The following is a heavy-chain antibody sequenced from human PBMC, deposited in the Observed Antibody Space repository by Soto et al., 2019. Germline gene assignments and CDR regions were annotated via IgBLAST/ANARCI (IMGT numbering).Heavy chain of an antibody. J-gene: IGHJ6*02. CDR3: ARDGGYDSSGYYLYYYGMDV. CDR2: IYYSGST. V-gene: IGHV4-30-4*01. Sequence: SETLSLTCTVSGGSISSGDYYWSWIRQPPGKGLEWIGYIYYSGSTYYNPSLKSRVTISVDTSKNQFSLKLSSVTAADTAVYYCARDGGYDSSGYYLYYYGMDVWGQGTTVTVSS. D-gene: IGHD3-22*01. CDR1: GGSISSGDYY.